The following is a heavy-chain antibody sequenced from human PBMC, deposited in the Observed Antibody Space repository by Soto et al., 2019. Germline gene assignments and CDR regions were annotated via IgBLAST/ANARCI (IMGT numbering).Heavy chain of an antibody. D-gene: IGHD3-9*01. CDR1: GFSLSTTGLG. CDR3: AHSQYYDTLTGYYRFGDTNYYFDY. V-gene: IGHV2-5*01. CDR2: IYWNDDK. J-gene: IGHJ4*02. Sequence: SGPTLVNPTQTLTLTCTFSGFSLSTTGLGVGWIRQPPGKALEWLALIYWNDDKRYSPSLKSRLTITKDTSRNQVVLTMNNMDPVDTGTYYCAHSQYYDTLTGYYRFGDTNYYFDYWGQGTLVTVSS.